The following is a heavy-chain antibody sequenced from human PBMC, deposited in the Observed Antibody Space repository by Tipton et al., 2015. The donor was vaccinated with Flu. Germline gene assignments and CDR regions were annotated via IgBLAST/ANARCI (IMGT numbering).Heavy chain of an antibody. Sequence: QLVQSGAEVKKPGASVKVSCKASGYTFTSYGISWVRQAPGQGLEWMGWISAYNGNTNYAQKLQGRVTMTTDTSTSTAYMELRSLGSDDTAVYYCARAPGLVGSFSYSGMDVWGQGTTVTVSS. CDR3: ARAPGLVGSFSYSGMDV. CDR2: ISAYNGNT. D-gene: IGHD6-6*01. CDR1: GYTFTSYG. J-gene: IGHJ6*02. V-gene: IGHV1-18*01.